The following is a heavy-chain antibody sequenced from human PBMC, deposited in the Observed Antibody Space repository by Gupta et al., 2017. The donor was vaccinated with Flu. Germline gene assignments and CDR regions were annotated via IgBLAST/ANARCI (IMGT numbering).Heavy chain of an antibody. CDR3: ATLAYCTNGVCPPYYYYGMDV. CDR2: VDPEDGET. Sequence: TVKISCKVSGYTFTDYYMHWVQQAPGKGLEWMGLVDPEDGETIYAEKFQGRVTITAETSTDTAYMELSSLRSEDTAVYYCATLAYCTNGVCPPYYYYGMDVWGQGTTVTVSS. J-gene: IGHJ6*02. D-gene: IGHD2-8*01. V-gene: IGHV1-69-2*01. CDR1: GYTFTDYY.